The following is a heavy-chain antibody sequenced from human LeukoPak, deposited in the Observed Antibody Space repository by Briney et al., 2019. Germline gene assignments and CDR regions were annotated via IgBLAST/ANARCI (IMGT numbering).Heavy chain of an antibody. CDR3: AKGVVPAAISNYYYYMDV. CDR2: ISGSGGST. J-gene: IGHJ6*03. D-gene: IGHD2-2*01. V-gene: IGHV3-23*01. CDR1: GFTFSSYA. Sequence: PGGSLRLSCAASGFTFSSYAMSWVRQAPGKGLEWVSAISGSGGSTYYADSVKGRFTISRDNSKNTLYLQMNSLRAEDTAVYYCAKGVVPAAISNYYYYMDVWGKGTTVTGSS.